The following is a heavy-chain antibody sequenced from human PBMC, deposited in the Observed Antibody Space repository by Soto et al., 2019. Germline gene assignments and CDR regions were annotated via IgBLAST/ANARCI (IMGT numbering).Heavy chain of an antibody. D-gene: IGHD2-21*02. CDR1: GGSISGGGYS. CDR3: ASPGGLLYCNGGDCYFDY. Sequence: SETLSLTCAVSGGSISGGGYSWSWLRQPPGKGPEWIGYIYHSGCTYYNPSLKSRVTISVDRSKNQFSLKLSSVTAAETAVYYCASPGGLLYCNGGDCYFDYWGQGTLVTVSS. V-gene: IGHV4-30-2*01. CDR2: IYHSGCT. J-gene: IGHJ4*02.